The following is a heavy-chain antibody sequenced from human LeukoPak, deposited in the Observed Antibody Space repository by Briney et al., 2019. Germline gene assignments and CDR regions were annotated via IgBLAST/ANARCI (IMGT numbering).Heavy chain of an antibody. D-gene: IGHD6-13*01. Sequence: GGSLRLSCAASGFTFSNYGMHWVRQAPGKGLEWVSTILPGGGDTYYADSVKDRFTVSRDTSKNTLYLQMNTLRVEDTAVYYCAKAWPAAGTFDSWGQGSLVTVSS. CDR1: GFTFSNYG. CDR2: ILPGGGDT. CDR3: AKAWPAAGTFDS. V-gene: IGHV3-23*01. J-gene: IGHJ4*02.